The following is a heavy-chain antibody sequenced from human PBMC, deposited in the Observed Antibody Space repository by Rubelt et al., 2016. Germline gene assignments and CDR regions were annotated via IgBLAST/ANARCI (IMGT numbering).Heavy chain of an antibody. CDR2: ISYDGSNK. J-gene: IGHJ4*02. CDR1: GFTFSSYA. D-gene: IGHD2-21*01. V-gene: IGHV3-30*04. CDR3: ARDLRKLRYFDY. Sequence: SGFTFSSYAMHWVRQAPGKGLEWVAVISYDGSNKYYADSVKGRFTISRDNSKNTLYLQMNSLRAEDTAVYYCARDLRKLRYFDYWGQGTLVTVSS.